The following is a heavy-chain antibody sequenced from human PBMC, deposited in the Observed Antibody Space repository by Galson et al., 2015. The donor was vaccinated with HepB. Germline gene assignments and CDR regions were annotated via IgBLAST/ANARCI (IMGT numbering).Heavy chain of an antibody. CDR3: TGDPYDSTDY. Sequence: SLRLSCAVSGLTFGDYAMSWFRQAPGKGLEWVGFIRSKGYGGTTEYAASVKGRFTISRDDSKSIAYLQMNSLKTEDTAVYYCTGDPYDSTDYWGQGPLVTVSS. CDR2: IRSKGYGGTT. D-gene: IGHD3-22*01. J-gene: IGHJ4*02. CDR1: GLTFGDYA. V-gene: IGHV3-49*03.